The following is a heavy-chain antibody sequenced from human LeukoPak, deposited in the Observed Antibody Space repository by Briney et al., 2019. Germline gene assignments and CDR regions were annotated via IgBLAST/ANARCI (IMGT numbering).Heavy chain of an antibody. J-gene: IGHJ4*02. Sequence: GGSLRLSCAASGFTFSSYGMHWVRKAPGKGLEWVAVISYDGSNKYYADSVKGRFTISRDNSKNTLYLQMNSLRAEDTAVYYCAKEDRSGWYNFDYWGQGTLVTVSS. CDR1: GFTFSSYG. D-gene: IGHD6-19*01. CDR3: AKEDRSGWYNFDY. CDR2: ISYDGSNK. V-gene: IGHV3-30*18.